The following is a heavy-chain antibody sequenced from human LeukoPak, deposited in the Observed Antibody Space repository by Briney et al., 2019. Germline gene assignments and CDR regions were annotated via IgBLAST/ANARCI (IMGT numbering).Heavy chain of an antibody. CDR1: GFTLSDYY. CDR3: AREGEDIVVVPAGMYNWFDP. CDR2: ISSSGSTI. Sequence: GGSLRLSCAASGFTLSDYYMSWIRQAPGKGLEWVSYISSSGSTIYYADSVKGRFTISRDNAKNSLYLQMNSLRAEDTAVYYCAREGEDIVVVPAGMYNWFDPWGQGTLVTVSS. J-gene: IGHJ5*02. D-gene: IGHD2-2*01. V-gene: IGHV3-11*04.